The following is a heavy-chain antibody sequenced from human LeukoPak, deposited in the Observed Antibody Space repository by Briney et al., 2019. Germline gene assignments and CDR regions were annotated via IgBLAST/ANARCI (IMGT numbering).Heavy chain of an antibody. Sequence: ASVNVSCKPSGYTFTSYDINWVREATGQGLEWMGWMNPNSGNTGYAQKFQRRVTMTRNTSISTAYMELSILRSEDTAVSYCARMCSSTSCYFVRDYYYGMDVWGQGTTVTVSS. CDR3: ARMCSSTSCYFVRDYYYGMDV. CDR2: MNPNSGNT. J-gene: IGHJ6*02. V-gene: IGHV1-8*01. CDR1: GYTFTSYD. D-gene: IGHD2-2*01.